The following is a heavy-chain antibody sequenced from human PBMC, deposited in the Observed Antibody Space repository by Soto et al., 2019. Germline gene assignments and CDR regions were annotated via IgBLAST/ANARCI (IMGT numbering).Heavy chain of an antibody. CDR1: RGSFNAYS. J-gene: IGHJ6*02. V-gene: IGHV4-34*01. CDR3: ARGLRYSGMDV. CDR2: IDHSGST. Sequence: SETLSLTCAVHRGSFNAYSWTWIRQPPGKGLEWIGEIDHSGSTTYNPSLKSRIIMSVDASKNQFSLNVSSMTAADTAVYYCARGLRYSGMDVWGQGTTVTVSS.